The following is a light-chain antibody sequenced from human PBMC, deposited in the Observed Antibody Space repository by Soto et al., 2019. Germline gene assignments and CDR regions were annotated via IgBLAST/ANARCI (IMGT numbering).Light chain of an antibody. CDR2: AAS. Sequence: IQLTQSPSSLSASVGDRVTITCRASQGISSYLAWYQQKPGKAPKLLIYAASTLQSGVPSRFSGSGSGTECTLTISSLQPEDFATYYCQQLNSYAPTFGQGTRLEIK. CDR1: QGISSY. J-gene: IGKJ5*01. CDR3: QQLNSYAPT. V-gene: IGKV1-9*01.